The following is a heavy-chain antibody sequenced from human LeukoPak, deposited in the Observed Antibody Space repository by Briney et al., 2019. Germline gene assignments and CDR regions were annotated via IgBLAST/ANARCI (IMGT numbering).Heavy chain of an antibody. CDR1: GGSISSYY. CDR3: ARSFCSGGSCWVYFAY. CDR2: IYYSGST. V-gene: IGHV4-59*08. Sequence: SETLSLTCTVSGGSISSYYWSWIRQPPGKGLEWIGNIYYSGSTNYNPSLKSRVTISVATSKNQFSLKLSSVTAADTAIYYCARSFCSGGSCWVYFAYWGQGTLVTVSS. D-gene: IGHD2-15*01. J-gene: IGHJ4*02.